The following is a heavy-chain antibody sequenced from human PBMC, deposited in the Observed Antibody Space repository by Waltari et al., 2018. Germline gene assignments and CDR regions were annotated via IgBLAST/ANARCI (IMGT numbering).Heavy chain of an antibody. CDR3: TTDRPAWGYSSSSMVDY. D-gene: IGHD6-6*01. Sequence: EVQLVESGGGLVKPGGSLRLSCAASGFTFSNAWMSWVRQAPGKGLEWVGRIKSKTDAGTTDYSAPVQGRFTISRDDAKNTLYLPMNSLKTEDTAVYYCTTDRPAWGYSSSSMVDYWGQGTLVTVSS. CDR2: IKSKTDAGTT. J-gene: IGHJ4*02. V-gene: IGHV3-15*01. CDR1: GFTFSNAW.